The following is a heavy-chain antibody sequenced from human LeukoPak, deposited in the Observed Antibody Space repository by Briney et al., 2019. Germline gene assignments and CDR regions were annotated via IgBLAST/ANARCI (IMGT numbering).Heavy chain of an antibody. CDR1: GGSISSYY. Sequence: PSETLSLTCTVSGGSISSYYWSWIRQPPGKGLEWTGYIYYSGSTNYNPSLKSRVTISVDTSKNQFSLKLSSVTAADTAVYYCARSRPYGSGSYVFDYWGQGTLVTVSS. V-gene: IGHV4-59*12. CDR3: ARSRPYGSGSYVFDY. CDR2: IYYSGST. J-gene: IGHJ4*02. D-gene: IGHD3-10*01.